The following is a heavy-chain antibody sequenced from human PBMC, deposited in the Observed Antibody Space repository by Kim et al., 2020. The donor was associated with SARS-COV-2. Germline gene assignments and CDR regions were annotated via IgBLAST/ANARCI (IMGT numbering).Heavy chain of an antibody. D-gene: IGHD3-10*01. J-gene: IGHJ4*02. Sequence: GGSLRLSCTASGFTFGDYAMSWFRQAPGKGLEWVGFIRSKAYGGTTEYAASVKGRFTISRDDSKSIAYLQMNSLKTEDTAVYYCTRVKKTTTMVRGVTLFDFWGQGTLVTVSS. CDR1: GFTFGDYA. CDR2: IRSKAYGGTT. V-gene: IGHV3-49*03. CDR3: TRVKKTTTMVRGVTLFDF.